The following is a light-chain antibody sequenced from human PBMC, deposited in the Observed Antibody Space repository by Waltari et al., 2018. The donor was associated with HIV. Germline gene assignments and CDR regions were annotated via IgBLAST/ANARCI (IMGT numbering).Light chain of an antibody. CDR3: SAWDDSLSGRV. CDR2: RNS. V-gene: IGLV1-47*01. Sequence: QSVLTQPPSASGTPGQRVTISCSGSSSTIGTNSIYWYQQLPGTSPKLLIYRNSQRPSGVPDRFSGSKSGTSASLAISDLRSEDEADYYCSAWDDSLSGRVFGGGTKLTVL. J-gene: IGLJ3*02. CDR1: SSTIGTNS.